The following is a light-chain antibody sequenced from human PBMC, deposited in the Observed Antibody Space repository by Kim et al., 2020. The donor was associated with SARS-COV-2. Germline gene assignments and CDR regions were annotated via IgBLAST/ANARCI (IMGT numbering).Light chain of an antibody. CDR2: DVT. CDR1: SNDVGGYNY. V-gene: IGLV2-14*03. Sequence: QSALTQPASVSGSPGQSITISCTGTSNDVGGYNYVSWYQQHPGKAPKVIIYDVTNRPSGVSNRFSGSKSGNTASLTISLLQAEDESDYYCSSYTSSTTLLFGGGTQLTVL. J-gene: IGLJ3*02. CDR3: SSYTSSTTLL.